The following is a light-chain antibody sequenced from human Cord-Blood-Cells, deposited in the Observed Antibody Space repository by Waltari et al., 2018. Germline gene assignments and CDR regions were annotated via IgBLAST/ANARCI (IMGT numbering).Light chain of an antibody. CDR3: AAWDDSLSGVV. J-gene: IGLJ2*01. CDR1: SSNIGSNY. Sequence: TISCSGSSSNIGSNYVYWYQQLPGTALKLLIYRNNQRPSGVPDRFSGSKSGTSASLAISGLRSEDEADYYCAAWDDSLSGVVFGGGTKLTVL. V-gene: IGLV1-47*01. CDR2: RNN.